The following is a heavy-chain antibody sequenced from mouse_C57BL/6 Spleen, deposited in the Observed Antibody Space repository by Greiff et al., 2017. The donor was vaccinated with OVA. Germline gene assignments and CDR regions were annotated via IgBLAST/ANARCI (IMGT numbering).Heavy chain of an antibody. CDR1: GYAFSSSW. V-gene: IGHV1-82*01. J-gene: IGHJ1*03. CDR2: IYPGDGDT. CDR3: AAHYYGSGGYWDV. D-gene: IGHD1-1*01. Sequence: QVQLQQSGPELVKPGASVKISCKASGYAFSSSWMNWVKQRPGKGLEWIGRIYPGDGDTNYNGKFKGKATLTADKSSSTAYMQLSSLTSEDSAVYFCAAHYYGSGGYWDVWGTGTTVTVSS.